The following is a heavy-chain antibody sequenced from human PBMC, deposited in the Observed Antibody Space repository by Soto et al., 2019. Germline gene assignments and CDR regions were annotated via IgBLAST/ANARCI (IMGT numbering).Heavy chain of an antibody. CDR1: GFTFTDYS. J-gene: IGHJ6*02. D-gene: IGHD2-8*02. Sequence: GGSLRLSCAASGFTFTDYSMSWVRQAPGKGLEWVSTISTRGGLTDYADSVKGRFTISRDNSKNTPSLQMKSLRAEDTAVYYCAKVHTAGSGAAYYYGMDVWGQGTPVTVSS. V-gene: IGHV3-23*01. CDR3: AKVHTAGSGAAYYYGMDV. CDR2: ISTRGGLT.